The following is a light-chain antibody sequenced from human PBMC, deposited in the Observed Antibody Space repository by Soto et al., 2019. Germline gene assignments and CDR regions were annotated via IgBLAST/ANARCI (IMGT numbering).Light chain of an antibody. J-gene: IGKJ4*01. Sequence: EIVMTQSPATLSVSPGERATLSCRASQSVSSKLAWYQQRPGQAPRLLMYGASTRATGIPARFSGSGSATEFILSISSLQSEDFAVYYCQQYNNWPLTFGGGTKVEIK. CDR2: GAS. CDR3: QQYNNWPLT. CDR1: QSVSSK. V-gene: IGKV3-15*01.